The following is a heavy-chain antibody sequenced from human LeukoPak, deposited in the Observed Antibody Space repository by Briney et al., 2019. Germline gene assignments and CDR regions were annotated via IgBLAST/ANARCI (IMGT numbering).Heavy chain of an antibody. Sequence: GGSLRLSCAASGFIFSDYYMSWIRQAPGKGLEWVSYISSSGSTMYYTDSVKGRFTISRDNAKNSLYLQMNSLRAEDTAVYYCARDPRKYSSGWYVDYWGQGTLVTVSS. CDR3: ARDPRKYSSGWYVDY. J-gene: IGHJ4*02. V-gene: IGHV3-11*04. CDR2: ISSSGSTM. D-gene: IGHD6-19*01. CDR1: GFIFSDYY.